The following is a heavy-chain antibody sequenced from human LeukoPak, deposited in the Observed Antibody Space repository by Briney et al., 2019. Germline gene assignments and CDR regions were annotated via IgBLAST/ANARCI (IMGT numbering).Heavy chain of an antibody. V-gene: IGHV3-23*01. CDR1: GFTFSSYD. CDR3: ATAKSTMVRGIIIGSAFDC. CDR2: INGSGGST. J-gene: IGHJ4*02. Sequence: GGSLRLSCAASGFTFSSYDLSWIRQAPGKGLEWVSDINGSGGSTYYADPVKGPFNNSRDNSKITMYLQMNSLTAEMTAVYDCATAKSTMVRGIIIGSAFDCWGPGTLVTVSS. D-gene: IGHD3-10*01.